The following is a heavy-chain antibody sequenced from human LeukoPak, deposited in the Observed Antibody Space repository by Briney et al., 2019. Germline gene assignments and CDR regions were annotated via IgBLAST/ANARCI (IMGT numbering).Heavy chain of an antibody. CDR1: GFTFSNYA. J-gene: IGHJ4*02. D-gene: IGHD3-10*01. CDR3: AKDVGGSGRTNYFDD. Sequence: GGSLRLSCAASGFTFSNYAMNWVRQAPGKGLEWVSGISGSGGSTYYADSVKGRFTISRDNSKKTLYLQMNSLRAEDTAVYYCAKDVGGSGRTNYFDDWGQGTLVTVSS. CDR2: ISGSGGST. V-gene: IGHV3-23*01.